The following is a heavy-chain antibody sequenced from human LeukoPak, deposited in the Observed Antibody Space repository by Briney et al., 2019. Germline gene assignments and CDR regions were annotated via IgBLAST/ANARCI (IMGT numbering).Heavy chain of an antibody. CDR3: ARPRTNYDFWSGYYF. V-gene: IGHV1-2*02. CDR2: INPNSGGT. CDR1: GYTFTGYY. Sequence: ASVKVSCKASGYTFTGYYMHWVRQAPGQGLEWMRWINPNSGGTNYAQKFQGRVTMTRDTSISTAYMELSRLRSDDTAVYYCARPRTNYDFWSGYYFWGQGTLVTVSS. D-gene: IGHD3-3*01. J-gene: IGHJ4*02.